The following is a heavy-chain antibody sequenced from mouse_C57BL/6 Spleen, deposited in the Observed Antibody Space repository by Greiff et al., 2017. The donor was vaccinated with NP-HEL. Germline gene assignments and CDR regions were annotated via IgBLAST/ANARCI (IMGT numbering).Heavy chain of an antibody. D-gene: IGHD1-1*01. CDR1: GYTFTSYW. CDR3: ARHYGSRNWYFDV. CDR2: IYPGSGST. V-gene: IGHV1-55*01. J-gene: IGHJ1*03. Sequence: QVQLQQSGAELVKPGASVKMSCKASGYTFTSYWITWVKQRPGQGLEWIGDIYPGSGSTNYNEKFKSKATLTVDTSSSTAYMQLSSLTSEDSAVYYCARHYGSRNWYFDVWGTGTTVTVSS.